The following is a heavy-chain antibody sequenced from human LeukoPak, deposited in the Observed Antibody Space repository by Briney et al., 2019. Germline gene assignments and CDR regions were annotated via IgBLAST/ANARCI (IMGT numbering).Heavy chain of an antibody. J-gene: IGHJ3*02. CDR3: MRDVITKPAITEAAFDI. D-gene: IGHD1-14*01. V-gene: IGHV3-48*01. Sequence: PGGSLRLSCAASGFTFSSYSMNWVRQAPGRGLEWVSYISGSSSTIHYADSVKGRFAISRDNAKSSLYLQLNSLRADDTAVYYCMRDVITKPAITEAAFDIWGQGTMVTVSS. CDR1: GFTFSSYS. CDR2: ISGSSSTI.